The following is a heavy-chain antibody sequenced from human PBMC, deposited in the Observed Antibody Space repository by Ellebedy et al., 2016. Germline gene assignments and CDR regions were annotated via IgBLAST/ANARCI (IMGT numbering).Heavy chain of an antibody. Sequence: SETLSLTCAVYGGSFSGYYWSWIRQPPGKGLEWIGEINHSGSTNYNPSLKSRVTISVDTSKNQFSLKLSSVTAADTAVYYCARGFWGSGSYVSYWGQGTLVTVSP. CDR2: INHSGST. CDR3: ARGFWGSGSYVSY. D-gene: IGHD3-10*01. CDR1: GGSFSGYY. V-gene: IGHV4-34*01. J-gene: IGHJ4*02.